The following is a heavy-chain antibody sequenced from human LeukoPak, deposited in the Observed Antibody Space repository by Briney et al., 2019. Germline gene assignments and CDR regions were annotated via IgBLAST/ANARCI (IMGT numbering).Heavy chain of an antibody. CDR1: GGSFSGYY. Sequence: PSGTLSLTCAVYGGSFSGYYWSWIRQPPGKGLEWIGEINHSGSTNYNPSLKSRVTISVDTSKNQFSLKLSSVTAADTAVYYCARGQPPPYCSSTSCFSLLYYYGMDVWGQGTTVTVSS. D-gene: IGHD2-2*01. CDR3: ARGQPPPYCSSTSCFSLLYYYGMDV. CDR2: INHSGST. J-gene: IGHJ6*02. V-gene: IGHV4-34*01.